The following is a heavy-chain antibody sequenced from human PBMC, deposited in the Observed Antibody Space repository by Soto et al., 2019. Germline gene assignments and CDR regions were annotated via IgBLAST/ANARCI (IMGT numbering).Heavy chain of an antibody. D-gene: IGHD5-18*01. V-gene: IGHV4-59*01. Sequence: SETLSLTCTVSGGSISSYYWIWIRQPPGKGLEWIGYIYYSGSTNYNPSLKSRVTISVDTSKNQFSLKLSSVTAADTAVYYCARDSLDLDTGDWFAPWVQGTLVTVSS. CDR2: IYYSGST. CDR1: GGSISSYY. CDR3: ARDSLDLDTGDWFAP. J-gene: IGHJ5*02.